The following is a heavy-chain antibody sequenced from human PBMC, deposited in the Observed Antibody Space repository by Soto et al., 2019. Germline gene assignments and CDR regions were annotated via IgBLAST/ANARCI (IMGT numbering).Heavy chain of an antibody. V-gene: IGHV1-2*02. D-gene: IGHD3-10*01. J-gene: IGHJ4*02. Sequence: ASVKVSCKASTSSFTDYYIHWVRQAPGQGLEWMGWINPNNGGTNYAQKFQGRVTMTRDTSISTAYMGLSSLRSDDTAVYYCAAVRGFITLPDYWGQGTLVTVSS. CDR2: INPNNGGT. CDR3: AAVRGFITLPDY. CDR1: TSSFTDYY.